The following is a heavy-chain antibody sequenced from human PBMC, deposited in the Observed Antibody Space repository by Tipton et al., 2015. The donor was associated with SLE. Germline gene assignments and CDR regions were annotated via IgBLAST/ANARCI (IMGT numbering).Heavy chain of an antibody. CDR3: ARGLGVVVAVAFGI. CDR1: GGSFSGYY. CDR2: INHSGST. V-gene: IGHV4-34*09. Sequence: TLSLTCAVYGGSFSGYYWSWIRQTPGKGLEWIGEINHSGSTNYNPSLKSRVTISVDTSKNQFSLKLSSVTAADTAVYYRARGLGVVVAVAFGIWGQGTMVTVSS. J-gene: IGHJ3*02. D-gene: IGHD2-15*01.